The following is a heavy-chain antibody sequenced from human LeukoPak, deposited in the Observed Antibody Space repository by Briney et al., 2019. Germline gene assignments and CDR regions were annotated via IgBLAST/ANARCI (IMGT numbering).Heavy chain of an antibody. V-gene: IGHV4-4*02. CDR3: ARVQRGYYGMDV. CDR1: GASIISNNW. CDR2: VWHSGTT. J-gene: IGHJ6*02. D-gene: IGHD3-16*01. Sequence: SETLSLTCAVSGASIISNNWWSWVRQPSGKGLEWIGEVWHSGTTNYNPSLKSRVTISVDNSKNQFSLKLNSVTAADTAVYYCARVQRGYYGMDVWGQGTTVTVSS.